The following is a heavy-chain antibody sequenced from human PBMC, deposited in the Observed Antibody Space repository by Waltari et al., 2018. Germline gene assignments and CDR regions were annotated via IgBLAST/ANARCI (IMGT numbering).Heavy chain of an antibody. CDR1: GFGFFIYS. V-gene: IGHV3-7*01. D-gene: IGHD6-19*01. Sequence: EVQLVESGGGLVQPGDSLRLSCAASGFGFFIYSMIWVRQAPGKGLEWVANIKEDGSEKNYVDSVKGRFTISRDNAKNTLYLQLSSLRAEDTAVYYCVRDAGLISGRTLDYWGRGTLVTVS. CDR2: IKEDGSEK. CDR3: VRDAGLISGRTLDY. J-gene: IGHJ4*02.